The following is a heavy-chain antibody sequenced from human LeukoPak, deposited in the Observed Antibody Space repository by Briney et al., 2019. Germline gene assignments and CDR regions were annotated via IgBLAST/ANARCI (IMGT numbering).Heavy chain of an antibody. J-gene: IGHJ5*02. D-gene: IGHD4-11*01. CDR2: ISSSGSTI. Sequence: VGSLRLSCAASGFTFSDHYMSWIRQAPGKGLEWVSYISSSGSTIYYADSVKGRFTISRDNAKNSLYLQMNSLRAEDTAVYYCARDPDSDYTFDPWGQGTLVTVSS. CDR3: ARDPDSDYTFDP. CDR1: GFTFSDHY. V-gene: IGHV3-11*01.